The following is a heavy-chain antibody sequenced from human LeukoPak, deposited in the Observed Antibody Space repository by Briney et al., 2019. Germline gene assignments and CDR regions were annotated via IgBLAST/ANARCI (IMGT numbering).Heavy chain of an antibody. CDR3: ARGGVLLWFGELVGY. D-gene: IGHD3-10*01. J-gene: IGHJ4*02. V-gene: IGHV3-7*01. Sequence: GGSLRLSCAASGFTFSSYWMSWVRQAPGKGLEWVANIKQDGSEKYYVDSVKGRFTISRDNAKNSLYLQMNSLRAEDTAVYYCARGGVLLWFGELVGYWGQGTLVTVSS. CDR2: IKQDGSEK. CDR1: GFTFSSYW.